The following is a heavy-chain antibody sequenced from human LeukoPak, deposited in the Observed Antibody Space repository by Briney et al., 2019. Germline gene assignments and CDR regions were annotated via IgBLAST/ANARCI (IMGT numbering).Heavy chain of an antibody. CDR1: GGSISSSSYY. D-gene: IGHD3-22*01. CDR2: IYYSGST. J-gene: IGHJ4*02. V-gene: IGHV4-39*07. CDR3: ARVVPDYYDSTAYYWAGYFDY. Sequence: SETLSLTCTVSGGSISSSSYYWGWIRQPPGKGLEWIGSIYYSGSTYYNPTLKSRVTISVDTSKNQFSLKLSSVTAADTAVYYCARVVPDYYDSTAYYWAGYFDYWGQGTLVTVSS.